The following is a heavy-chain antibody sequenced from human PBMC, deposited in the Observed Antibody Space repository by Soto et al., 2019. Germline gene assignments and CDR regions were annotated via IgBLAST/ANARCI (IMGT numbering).Heavy chain of an antibody. V-gene: IGHV1-2*04. CDR2: INPNSGGT. CDR3: ARDISGGYGDFHFDY. Sequence: GASVKVSCKAPGYTFTGNYMHWVRQAPGQGLEWMGWINPNSGGTNYAQRFQGWVTMTRDTSISTAYMELSRLRSDDTAVYYCARDISGGYGDFHFDYWGQGTLVTVSS. J-gene: IGHJ4*02. CDR1: GYTFTGNY. D-gene: IGHD4-17*01.